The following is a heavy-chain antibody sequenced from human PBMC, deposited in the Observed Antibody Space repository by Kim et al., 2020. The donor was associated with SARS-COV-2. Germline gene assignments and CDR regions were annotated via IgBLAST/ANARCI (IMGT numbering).Heavy chain of an antibody. CDR3: ARGARMYFDY. D-gene: IGHD2-8*01. Sequence: SETLSLTCTVSGGSISSGGYYWSWIRQHPGKGLEWIGYIYYSGSTYYNPSLKSQVTISVDTSKNQFSLKLSSVTAADTAVYYCARGARMYFDYWGQGTLVTVSS. CDR1: GGSISSGGYY. CDR2: IYYSGST. V-gene: IGHV4-31*01. J-gene: IGHJ4*02.